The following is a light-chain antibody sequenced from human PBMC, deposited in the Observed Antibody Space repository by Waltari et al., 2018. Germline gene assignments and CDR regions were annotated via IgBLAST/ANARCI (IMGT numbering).Light chain of an antibody. CDR1: KLGGRP. V-gene: IGLV3-1*01. CDR3: QAWDRDGAV. J-gene: IGLJ2*01. CDR2: QSS. Sequence: SYEVIQPPSVSVSPGQTATITCSGDKLGGRPTSWYQQRPGRSPVLLIYQSSRRSSGVPGRFSGSHAGNTATLTISGTQTVDEADYYCQAWDRDGAVFGDGTKLTVL.